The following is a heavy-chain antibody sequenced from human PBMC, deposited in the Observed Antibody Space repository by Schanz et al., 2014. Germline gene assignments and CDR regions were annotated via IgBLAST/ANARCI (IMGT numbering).Heavy chain of an antibody. CDR2: MPFDYSSQ. Sequence: QVQLVESGGGVVQPGKSLRLSCAASGFAFSDYGMHWVRQAPGKGLEWVAFMPFDYSSQYYADSVKGRFTTSRDNSKNTMYLQMNSLRAEDTAVYYCVKDLQRELLRDDHYYGMDVWGQGTTVTVSS. D-gene: IGHD1-26*01. J-gene: IGHJ6*02. CDR1: GFAFSDYG. CDR3: VKDLQRELLRDDHYYGMDV. V-gene: IGHV3-30*18.